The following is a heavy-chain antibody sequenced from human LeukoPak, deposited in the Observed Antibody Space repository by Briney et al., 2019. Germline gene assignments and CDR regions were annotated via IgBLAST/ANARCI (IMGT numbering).Heavy chain of an antibody. J-gene: IGHJ4*02. V-gene: IGHV3-15*01. Sequence: WIRQPPGKGLEWVGRIKSKTDGGTTDYAAPVKGRFTISRDDSKNTLYLQMNSLKTEDTAVYYCTTEGIVGATTGYWGQGTLVTVS. CDR2: IKSKTDGGTT. D-gene: IGHD1-26*01. CDR3: TTEGIVGATTGY.